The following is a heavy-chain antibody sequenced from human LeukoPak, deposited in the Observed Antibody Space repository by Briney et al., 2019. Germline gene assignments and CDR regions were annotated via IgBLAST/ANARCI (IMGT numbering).Heavy chain of an antibody. V-gene: IGHV3-23*01. CDR2: VTGGGDTT. CDR3: AKMQGYFDY. J-gene: IGHJ4*02. CDR1: RFTFSSYW. Sequence: GGSLRLSCAASRFTFSSYWMSWVRQAPGKGLEWVSAVTGGGDTTYYADSVRGRFTISRDNSKNTLYLQMNSLRAEDTAVYYCAKMQGYFDYWGQGTLVTVSS.